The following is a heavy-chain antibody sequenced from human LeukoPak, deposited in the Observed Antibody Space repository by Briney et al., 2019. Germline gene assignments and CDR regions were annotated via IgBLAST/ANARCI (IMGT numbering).Heavy chain of an antibody. CDR3: AREPTVTTPVYFDL. V-gene: IGHV4-30-4*08. J-gene: IGHJ2*01. Sequence: PSQTLSLTCTVSGGSISSGDYYWSWIRQPPGKGLEWIGYIYYSGSTYYNPSLKSRVTISVDTSKNQFSLKLSSVTAADTAVYYCAREPTVTTPVYFDLWGRGTLVTVSS. CDR2: IYYSGST. CDR1: GGSISSGDYY. D-gene: IGHD4-17*01.